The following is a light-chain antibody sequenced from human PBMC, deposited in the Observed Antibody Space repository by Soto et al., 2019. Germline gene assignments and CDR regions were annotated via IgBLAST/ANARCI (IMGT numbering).Light chain of an antibody. J-gene: IGKJ1*01. CDR2: GAS. Sequence: EIVLTQSPGTLSLSPGERATLSCRASQSVSSSYLAWYQQKPGQAPRLLIYGASTRATGIPARFSGSGSGTEFTLTISSLQSEDFAVYYCQQYNNWWTFGQGNKVDIK. CDR3: QQYNNWWT. CDR1: QSVSSSY. V-gene: IGKV3-15*01.